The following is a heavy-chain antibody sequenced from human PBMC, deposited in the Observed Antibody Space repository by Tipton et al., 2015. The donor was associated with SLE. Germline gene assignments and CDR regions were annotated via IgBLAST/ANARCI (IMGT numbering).Heavy chain of an antibody. J-gene: IGHJ4*02. CDR1: GVSIISGGYY. D-gene: IGHD2-21*02. Sequence: TLSLTCTVSGVSIISGGYYWSWIRQHPGKGLEWIGHIHFSGSTYYNSSLRSRISFSLNTSTNQFSLKVSSVTAADTAVYYCAGDRGDWGLHNWGQGTRVTVSS. CDR2: IHFSGST. V-gene: IGHV4-31*03. CDR3: AGDRGDWGLHN.